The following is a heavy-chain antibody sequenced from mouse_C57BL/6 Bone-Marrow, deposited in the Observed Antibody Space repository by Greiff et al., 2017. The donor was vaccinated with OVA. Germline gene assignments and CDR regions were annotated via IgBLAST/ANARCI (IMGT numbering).Heavy chain of an antibody. CDR2: IYPSDSET. J-gene: IGHJ1*03. V-gene: IGHV1-61*01. D-gene: IGHD2-3*01. CDR1: GYTFTSYW. Sequence: QVHVKHPGAELVRPGSSVKLSCKASGYTFTSYWMDWVKQRPGQGLEWIGNIYPSDSETHYNQKFKDKATLTVDKSSSTAYMQLSSLTSEDSAVYYCARGWLLIPFYWYFDVWGTGTTVTVSS. CDR3: ARGWLLIPFYWYFDV.